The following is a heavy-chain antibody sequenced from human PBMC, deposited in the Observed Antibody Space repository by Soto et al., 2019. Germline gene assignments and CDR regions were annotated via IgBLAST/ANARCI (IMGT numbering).Heavy chain of an antibody. Sequence: SETLSLTCAVYGGSFSGYYWSWIRQPPRKGLEWIGEINHSGSTNYNPSLKSRVTISVDTSKNQFSLKLSSVTAADTAVYYCERGRPWIQVWSKNCYYGMDVWGQSPTVT. CDR2: INHSGST. CDR3: ERGRPWIQVWSKNCYYGMDV. V-gene: IGHV4-34*01. J-gene: IGHJ6*02. CDR1: GGSFSGYY. D-gene: IGHD5-18*01.